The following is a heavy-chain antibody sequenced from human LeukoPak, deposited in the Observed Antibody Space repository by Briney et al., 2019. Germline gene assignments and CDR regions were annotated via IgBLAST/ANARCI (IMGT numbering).Heavy chain of an antibody. CDR2: IYYSGST. V-gene: IGHV4-59*01. CDR1: GGSISSYY. D-gene: IGHD3-22*01. J-gene: IGHJ4*02. Sequence: SETLSLTCTVSGGSISSYYWSWIRQPPGRGLEWIGYIYYSGSTNYNPSLKSRVTISVDTSKNQFSLKLSSVTAADTAVYYCARAPYYYDSSGYYSHYFDYWGQGTLVTVSS. CDR3: ARAPYYYDSSGYYSHYFDY.